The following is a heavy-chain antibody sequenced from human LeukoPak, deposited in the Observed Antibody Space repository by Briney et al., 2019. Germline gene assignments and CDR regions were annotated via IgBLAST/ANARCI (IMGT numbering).Heavy chain of an antibody. CDR1: GSRFTTYW. V-gene: IGHV5-51*01. J-gene: IGHJ4*02. CDR3: ARLLYCSSSSCYPSDY. D-gene: IGHD2-15*01. CDR2: IYPGDSDT. Sequence: GAAPQIFCSCSGSRFTTYWIGWVRQMPGKGLEWMGIIYPGDSDTRYSPSFQGQVTISADKSISTAYLQWSSLKASDTAMYYCARLLYCSSSSCYPSDYWGQGTLVTVSS.